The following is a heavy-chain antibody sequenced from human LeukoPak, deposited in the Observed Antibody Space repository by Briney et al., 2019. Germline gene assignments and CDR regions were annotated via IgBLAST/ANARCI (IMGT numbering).Heavy chain of an antibody. CDR2: INTDGSIT. D-gene: IGHD3-16*01. Sequence: GGSLRLSCAASGFTFSNYWMHWVRQAPGTGLVWFSRINTDGSITNYADSVKGRFTVSRDNAKNTVYLQMNSLRAEDTALYYCARDETRPYNYYMDVWGKGTTVTVSS. J-gene: IGHJ6*03. CDR1: GFTFSNYW. CDR3: ARDETRPYNYYMDV. V-gene: IGHV3-74*01.